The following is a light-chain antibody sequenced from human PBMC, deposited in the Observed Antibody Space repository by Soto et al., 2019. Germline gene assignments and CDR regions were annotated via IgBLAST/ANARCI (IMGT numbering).Light chain of an antibody. CDR3: QQYNNWPPLT. CDR2: GAS. CDR1: QSVSSN. Sequence: EIVMTQSPATLSVSPGERATLSCRASQSVSSNLAWYQQKPDQAPRLLISGASTRATGIPARFSGSGSGTEFNRTISSLQSEDFAVYYCQQYNNWPPLTFGGGTKVEIK. J-gene: IGKJ4*01. V-gene: IGKV3-15*01.